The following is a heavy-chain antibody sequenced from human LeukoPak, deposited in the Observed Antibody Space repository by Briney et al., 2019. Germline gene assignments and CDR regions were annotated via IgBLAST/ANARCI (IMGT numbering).Heavy chain of an antibody. Sequence: GGSLRLSCAGSGFTFSSYTISWVRHAPGKGLEWVSSISSSSSYIYYADSVKGRFTISRDNAKNSLYLQMNSLRAEDTAVYYCARDVYSSSWYDYWGQGTLVTVSS. CDR1: GFTFSSYT. CDR2: ISSSSSYI. CDR3: ARDVYSSSWYDY. D-gene: IGHD6-13*01. V-gene: IGHV3-21*01. J-gene: IGHJ4*02.